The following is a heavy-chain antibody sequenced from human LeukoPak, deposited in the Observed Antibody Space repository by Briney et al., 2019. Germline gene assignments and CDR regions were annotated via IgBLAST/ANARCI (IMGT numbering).Heavy chain of an antibody. Sequence: SETLSLTCTVSGGSISSSSYYWGWSRQPPGMGLEWIGSIYYSGSTYYNPSLKSRVTISVDTSKNQFSLKLSSVTAADTAVYYCARQGSGWSKYYFDYWGQGTLVTVSS. J-gene: IGHJ4*02. CDR2: IYYSGST. V-gene: IGHV4-39*01. CDR1: GGSISSSSYY. CDR3: ARQGSGWSKYYFDY. D-gene: IGHD6-19*01.